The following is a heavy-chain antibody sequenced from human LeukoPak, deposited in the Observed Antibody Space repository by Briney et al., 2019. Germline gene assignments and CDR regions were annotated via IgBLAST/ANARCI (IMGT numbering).Heavy chain of an antibody. V-gene: IGHV4-34*01. Sequence: SSETLSLTCAVYGGSFSGYYWSWIRQPPGKGLEWIGEINHSGSTNYNPSLKSRVTISVDTSKNQFSLKLSSVTAADTAVYYCASQSVNFDWLGYYFDYWGQGTLVTVSS. CDR1: GGSFSGYY. CDR3: ASQSVNFDWLGYYFDY. CDR2: INHSGST. D-gene: IGHD3-9*01. J-gene: IGHJ4*02.